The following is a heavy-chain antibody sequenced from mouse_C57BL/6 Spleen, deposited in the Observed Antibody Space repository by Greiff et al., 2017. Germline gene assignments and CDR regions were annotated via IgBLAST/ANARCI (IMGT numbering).Heavy chain of an antibody. CDR1: GFTFSDYY. J-gene: IGHJ1*03. D-gene: IGHD1-1*01. Sequence: DVMLVESGGGLVQPGGSLKLSCAASGFTFSDYYMYWVRQTPEKRLEWVAYISNGGGSTYYPDTVKGRFTISRDNAKNTLYLQMSRLKSEDTAMYYCARRYYGSSYDWYFDVWGTGTTVTVSS. V-gene: IGHV5-12*01. CDR3: ARRYYGSSYDWYFDV. CDR2: ISNGGGST.